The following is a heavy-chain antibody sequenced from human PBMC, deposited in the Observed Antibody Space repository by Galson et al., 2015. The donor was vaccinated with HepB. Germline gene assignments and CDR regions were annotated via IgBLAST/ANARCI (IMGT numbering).Heavy chain of an antibody. CDR3: ARGGTSGSYYGEYYYYGMDF. D-gene: IGHD1-26*01. J-gene: IGHJ6*02. CDR2: VIPMFGTT. V-gene: IGHV1-69*06. Sequence: SVKVSCMASGGTFSSYAISWVRQAPGQGLEWMGGVIPMFGTTNYAQKFQGRVTITADKSTRTAYMEVSSLRSEDTAVYYCARGGTSGSYYGEYYYYGMDFWGQGTTVTVSS. CDR1: GGTFSSYA.